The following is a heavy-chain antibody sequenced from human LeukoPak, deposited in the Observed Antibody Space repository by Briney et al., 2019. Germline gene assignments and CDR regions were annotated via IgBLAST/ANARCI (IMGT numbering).Heavy chain of an antibody. J-gene: IGHJ4*02. D-gene: IGHD1-14*01. CDR3: ARGGDRRGFDL. Sequence: SETLSLTCTVSGGSISNGGYYWSWIRQHPGKGLEWIGYIYDSGTTYYSPALQSRVTISVDTSDNKFSLNLRSLTAADTAVYYCARGGDRRGFDLWGQGTLVTVSS. CDR2: IYDSGTT. V-gene: IGHV4-31*03. CDR1: GGSISNGGYY.